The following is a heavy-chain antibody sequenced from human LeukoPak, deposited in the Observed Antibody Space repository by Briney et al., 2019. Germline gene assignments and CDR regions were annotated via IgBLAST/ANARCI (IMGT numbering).Heavy chain of an antibody. CDR1: GFTVSTTY. J-gene: IGHJ5*02. Sequence: GGSLRLTCTVSGFTVSTTYIDWVRQTPGKGLEWVSLIYGDAGTVYADSVEGRFTVSRDNSKNMVYLQMNSLTTEDSALYYCARDRAGRKSWVEFDLWGQGTLVTVSS. CDR2: IYGDAGT. CDR3: ARDRAGRKSWVEFDL. D-gene: IGHD3-10*01. V-gene: IGHV3-53*05.